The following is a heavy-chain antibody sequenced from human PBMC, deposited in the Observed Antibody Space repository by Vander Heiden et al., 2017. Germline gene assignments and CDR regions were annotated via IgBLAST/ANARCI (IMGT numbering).Heavy chain of an antibody. J-gene: IGHJ2*01. CDR1: GFTFSRYW. CDR3: ARGVRGDWYFDL. CDR2: INSDGSST. D-gene: IGHD3-22*01. Sequence: EVLLVQSGGRVVPPGASLGLACAASGFTFSRYWRRWVRLAPGEGLVWVSRINSDGSSTSYADSVKGRFTISRDNAKNTLYLKMNSLSAEDTAVYYCARGVRGDWYFDLWGRGTLVTVSS. V-gene: IGHV3-74*01.